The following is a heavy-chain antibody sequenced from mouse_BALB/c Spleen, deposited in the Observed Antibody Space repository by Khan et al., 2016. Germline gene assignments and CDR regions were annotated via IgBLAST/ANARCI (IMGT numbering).Heavy chain of an antibody. Sequence: QIQLVQSGPELKKPGETVKISCKASGYNFKNYGMNWVKQAPGKGLKWMGWIKTYTGKPTYADDFKGRFAFSLEASASTAYLQINNLKNEDMATYFCVRRRLLDLYYAMDYWGQGTSVTVSS. CDR1: GYNFKNYG. V-gene: IGHV9-1*02. CDR3: VRRRLLDLYYAMDY. D-gene: IGHD3-2*02. CDR2: IKTYTGKP. J-gene: IGHJ4*01.